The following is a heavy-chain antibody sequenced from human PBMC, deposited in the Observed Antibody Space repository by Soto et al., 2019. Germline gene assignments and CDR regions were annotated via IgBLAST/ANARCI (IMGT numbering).Heavy chain of an antibody. CDR3: AKDQDPQARAYYFDY. Sequence: GGSLRLSCAASGFTFSSYGMHWVRQAPGKGLEWVAVISYDGSNKYYADSVKGRFTIPRDNSKNTLYLQMNSLRAEDTAVYYCAKDQDPQARAYYFDYWGQGTLVTVSS. CDR1: GFTFSSYG. D-gene: IGHD3-10*01. J-gene: IGHJ4*02. V-gene: IGHV3-30*18. CDR2: ISYDGSNK.